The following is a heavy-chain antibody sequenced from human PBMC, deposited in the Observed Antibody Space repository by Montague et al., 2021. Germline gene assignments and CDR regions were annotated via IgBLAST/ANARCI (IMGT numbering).Heavy chain of an antibody. V-gene: IGHV3-30-3*01. CDR1: GFTFSTYN. J-gene: IGHJ4*03. D-gene: IGHD1-26*01. Sequence: SLRLSCAASGFTFSTYNIHWVRQAPGKGLEWVAALLYDGNNEYYXDSVKGRFTFSRDNSKNTLYLQMNSLGAEDTAVYYCARGGGGYLDYWGQGTLVTVSS. CDR3: ARGGGGYLDY. CDR2: LLYDGNNE.